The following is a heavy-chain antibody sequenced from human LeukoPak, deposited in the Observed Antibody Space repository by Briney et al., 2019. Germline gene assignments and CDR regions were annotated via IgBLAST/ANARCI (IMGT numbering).Heavy chain of an antibody. CDR2: MNPNSGHT. J-gene: IGHJ4*02. CDR1: GYTFSSYD. V-gene: IGHV1-8*01. CDR3: ARSVVGVRKRNDY. Sequence: GASVKVSCKASGYTFSSYDIIWVRQASGQGLEWMGWMNPNSGHTGYAHKFQGRVTMTRSTSISTAYMELTSLTSEDSAVYYCARSVVGVRKRNDYWGQGTLVTVSS. D-gene: IGHD3-16*01.